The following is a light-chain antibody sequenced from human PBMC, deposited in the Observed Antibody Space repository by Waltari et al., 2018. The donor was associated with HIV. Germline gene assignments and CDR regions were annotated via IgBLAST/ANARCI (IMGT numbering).Light chain of an antibody. CDR3: FSYAGSYTFV. J-gene: IGLJ1*01. Sequence: QSALTQTRSVSGSPGQSVTISCTGTSSDVGGYNYVSWYQQHPGKAPKLMIYDVIKCPYGFPYRFSGSKSGNTASLSISCLQAEDDADYYCFSYAGSYTFVVGTGTKVTVL. V-gene: IGLV2-11*01. CDR1: SSDVGGYNY. CDR2: DVI.